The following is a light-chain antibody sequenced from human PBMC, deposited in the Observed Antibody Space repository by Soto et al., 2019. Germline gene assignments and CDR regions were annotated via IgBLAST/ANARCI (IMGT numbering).Light chain of an antibody. J-gene: IGKJ1*01. CDR1: RDIGSD. V-gene: IGKV1-6*01. CDR2: AAS. CDR3: LQDHDDPWT. Sequence: QMTQSPSSLSASVGDRIPITCRASRDIGSDLSWYQQKPGKAPTLLIYAASNLQSGVPYRFSGSRSGTDFTLTVSSLQPEDFAIYYCLQDHDDPWTFGQGTKVDIK.